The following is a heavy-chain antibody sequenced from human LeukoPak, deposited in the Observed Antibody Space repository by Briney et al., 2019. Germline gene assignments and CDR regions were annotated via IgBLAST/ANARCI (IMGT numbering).Heavy chain of an antibody. J-gene: IGHJ3*02. CDR1: GGSFSGYY. CDR3: ARRVLRVGRNDAFDI. V-gene: IGHV4-34*01. D-gene: IGHD1-26*01. Sequence: SETLSLTCAVYGGSFSGYYWSWIRQPPGKGLEWIGEINHSGSTNYNPSLKSRVTISVDTSKNQFSLKLSSVTAADTAVYYCARRVLRVGRNDAFDIWGQGTMVTVSS. CDR2: INHSGST.